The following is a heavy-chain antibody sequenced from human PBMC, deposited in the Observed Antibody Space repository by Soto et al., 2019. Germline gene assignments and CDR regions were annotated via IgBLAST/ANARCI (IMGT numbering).Heavy chain of an antibody. CDR1: GDSISSSNYF. CDR2: IYYSGNT. Sequence: SETLSLTCTASGDSISSSNYFWGWIRQPPGKGLEWIGTIYYSGNTYYSPSLRSRVTISVDTSKNQFSLKLSSVTAADTAVYYCARHKIGSYGDYFDYWGQGTLVTVSS. J-gene: IGHJ4*02. CDR3: ARHKIGSYGDYFDY. V-gene: IGHV4-39*01. D-gene: IGHD4-17*01.